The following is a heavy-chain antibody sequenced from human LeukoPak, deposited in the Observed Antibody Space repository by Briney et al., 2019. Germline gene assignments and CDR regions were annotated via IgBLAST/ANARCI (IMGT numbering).Heavy chain of an antibody. J-gene: IGHJ4*02. D-gene: IGHD6-19*01. V-gene: IGHV3-30*02. CDR3: ATEYSSGWQTLDY. CDR1: GFTFSSYG. Sequence: QPGGSLRLSCAAPGFTFSSYGMHWVRQAPGKGLEWVAFIRYDGSNKYYADSVKGRFTISRDNSKNTLYLQMNSLRAEDTAVYYCATEYSSGWQTLDYWGQGTLVTVSS. CDR2: IRYDGSNK.